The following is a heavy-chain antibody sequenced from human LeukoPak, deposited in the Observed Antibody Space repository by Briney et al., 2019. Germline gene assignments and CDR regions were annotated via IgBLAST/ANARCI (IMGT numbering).Heavy chain of an antibody. CDR3: ASPGYCSSTSCSYYYYYGMDV. V-gene: IGHV4-39*01. J-gene: IGHJ6*02. Sequence: KPSETLSLTCTVSGGSIGSSSYSWGWIRQPPGKGLEWIGSIYYSGSTYYNPSLKSRVTISVDTSKNQFSLKLSSVTAADTAVYYCASPGYCSSTSCSYYYYYGMDVWGQGTTVTVSS. CDR1: GGSIGSSSYS. D-gene: IGHD2-2*01. CDR2: IYYSGST.